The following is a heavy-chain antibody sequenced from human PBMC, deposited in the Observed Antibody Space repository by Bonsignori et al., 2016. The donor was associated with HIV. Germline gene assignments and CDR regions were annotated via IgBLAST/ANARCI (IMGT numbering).Heavy chain of an antibody. D-gene: IGHD3-16*01. CDR1: GYMFTSFG. Sequence: ASVKVSCKTSGYMFTSFGVSWVRQAPGQGLEWMGWINGYSGLTNYEQKFKGRVIMTTDTSTATAYLELRSLTSDDTAVYYCARAQGAGFYPNTLGDSWGQGTRVTVSS. V-gene: IGHV1-18*01. J-gene: IGHJ4*02. CDR2: INGYSGLT. CDR3: ARAQGAGFYPNTLGDS.